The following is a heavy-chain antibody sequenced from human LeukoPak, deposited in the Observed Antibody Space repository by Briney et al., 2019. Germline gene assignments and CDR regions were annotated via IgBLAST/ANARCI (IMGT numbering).Heavy chain of an antibody. CDR3: ARDRGVATMDY. V-gene: IGHV3-30*14. CDR1: GFTFSSYA. Sequence: GGSLRPSCAASGFTFSSYAIHWVRQGPGKGLEWVAVISFDGNNKYYADSVKGRFTISRDNSKNTLSLQMNSLRPEDTAVYYCARDRGVATMDYWGQGTLVTVSS. D-gene: IGHD5-12*01. CDR2: ISFDGNNK. J-gene: IGHJ4*02.